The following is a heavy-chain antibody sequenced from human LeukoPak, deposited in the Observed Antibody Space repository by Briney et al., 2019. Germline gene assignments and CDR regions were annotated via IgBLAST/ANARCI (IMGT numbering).Heavy chain of an antibody. Sequence: PSQTLSLTCTVSGGSTNSGDYYWSWIRQPPGKGLEWIGYIYYSGSSYYNPSLKSRVTISVDTSKNQFSLKLSSVTAADTAVYYCARHEVFGVVIDYWGQGTLVTVSS. J-gene: IGHJ4*02. V-gene: IGHV4-30-4*08. CDR2: IYYSGSS. CDR1: GGSTNSGDYY. D-gene: IGHD3-3*01. CDR3: ARHEVFGVVIDY.